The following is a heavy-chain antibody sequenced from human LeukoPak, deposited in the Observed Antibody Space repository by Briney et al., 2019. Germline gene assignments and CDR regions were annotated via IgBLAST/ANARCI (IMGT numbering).Heavy chain of an antibody. V-gene: IGHV3-21*01. D-gene: IGHD1-26*01. Sequence: GGSLRLSCAASGFTFSSYSMNWVRQAPGKGLEWVSSISSSSSYIYYADSVKGRFTISRDNAKNSLYLQMDSLRAEDTAVYYCARYSGSYHRYFDYWGQGTLVTVSS. CDR1: GFTFSSYS. J-gene: IGHJ4*02. CDR3: ARYSGSYHRYFDY. CDR2: ISSSSSYI.